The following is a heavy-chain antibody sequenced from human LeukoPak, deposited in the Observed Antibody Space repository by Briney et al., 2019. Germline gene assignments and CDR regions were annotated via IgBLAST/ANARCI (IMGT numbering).Heavy chain of an antibody. J-gene: IGHJ3*02. CDR1: GFTFDDYA. CDR3: AKDSVAGSSSSFDI. V-gene: IGHV3-9*01. D-gene: IGHD6-19*01. CDR2: ISWNSGSI. Sequence: TGGSLRLSCAASGFTFDDYAMHWVRQAPGKGLEWVSGISWNSGSIGYADSVKGRFTISRDNAKNSLYLQMNSLRAEDTALYYCAKDSVAGSSSSFDIWGQGTMVTVSS.